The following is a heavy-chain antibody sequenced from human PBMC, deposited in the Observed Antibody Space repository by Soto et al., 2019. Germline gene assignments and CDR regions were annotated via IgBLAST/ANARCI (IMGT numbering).Heavy chain of an antibody. V-gene: IGHV4-59*01. J-gene: IGHJ6*02. CDR1: GGSISGYH. Sequence: PSETLSLTCSISGGSISGYHWNWIRQTPGKGVEWIGYFHNSGNPKYSSSLKSRVTISVDMSEKQSSLILTSVTAADTAVYYCARRGYCTNGVCYYGMDVWGQGTTVTSP. CDR3: ARRGYCTNGVCYYGMDV. CDR2: FHNSGNP. D-gene: IGHD2-8*01.